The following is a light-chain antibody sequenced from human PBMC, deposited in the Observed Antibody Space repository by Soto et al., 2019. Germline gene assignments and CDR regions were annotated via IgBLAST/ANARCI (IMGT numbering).Light chain of an antibody. Sequence: DIHMTQSPSSVSAFVGESVTITCHASQRISAFLNCYHQKPEKAPKLLIYSASYLQSGVPSNFSGSGSGTAFTRSIGTLQPEDSGTYFCQHRDRLPLTFGGGTKVEL. CDR1: QRISAF. J-gene: IGKJ4*01. CDR3: QHRDRLPLT. CDR2: SAS. V-gene: IGKV1-39*01.